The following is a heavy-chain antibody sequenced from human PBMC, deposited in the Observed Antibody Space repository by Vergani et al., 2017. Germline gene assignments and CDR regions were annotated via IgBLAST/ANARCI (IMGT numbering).Heavy chain of an antibody. CDR3: ARAGYCSSTSCYTDYYYVMDV. J-gene: IGHJ6*02. D-gene: IGHD2-2*02. Sequence: QVQLVQSGAEVKKPGSSVKVSCKASGGTFSSYAISWVRQAPGQGLEWMGGIIPIFGTANYAQKFQGRVTITADESTSTAYMELSSLRSEDTAVYYCARAGYCSSTSCYTDYYYVMDVWGQGTTVTVSS. CDR1: GGTFSSYA. CDR2: IIPIFGTA. V-gene: IGHV1-69*12.